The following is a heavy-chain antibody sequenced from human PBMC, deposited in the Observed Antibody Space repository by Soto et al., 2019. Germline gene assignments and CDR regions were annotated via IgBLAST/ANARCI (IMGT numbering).Heavy chain of an antibody. D-gene: IGHD4-17*01. V-gene: IGHV4-31*02. CDR2: IYYSGST. Sequence: SGPGLVXPXXXXXLTXTXXGGSISSGGYYWSWIRQHPGKGLEWIGYIYYSGSTYYNPSLKSRVTISVDTSKNQFSLKLSSVTAADTAVYYCATSLRGLGWYFDLWGRGTLVTVSS. CDR3: ATSLRGLGWYFDL. J-gene: IGHJ2*01. CDR1: GGSISSGGYY.